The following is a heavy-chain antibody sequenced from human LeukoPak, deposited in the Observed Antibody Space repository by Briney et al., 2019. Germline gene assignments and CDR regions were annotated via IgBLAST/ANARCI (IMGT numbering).Heavy chain of an antibody. J-gene: IGHJ4*02. D-gene: IGHD2-2*01. V-gene: IGHV4-34*01. CDR3: ARGAGYCSSTSCYVDY. CDR2: INHSGST. Sequence: SETPSLTCAVYGGSFSGYYWSWIRQPPGKGLEWIGEINHSGSTNYNPSLKSRVTISVDTSKNQFSLKLSSVTAADTAVYYSARGAGYCSSTSCYVDYWGQGTLVTVSS. CDR1: GGSFSGYY.